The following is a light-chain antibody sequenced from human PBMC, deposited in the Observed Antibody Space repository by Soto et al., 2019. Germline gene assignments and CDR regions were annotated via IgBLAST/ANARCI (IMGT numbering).Light chain of an antibody. CDR1: HCFYSN. CDR2: RAS. Sequence: IVVTQSPATLYVSTGERATLSSTASHCFYSNAAWLQQRPGQAPRLLIYRASIRATGTPARFSGSGSGTEFTLTITSLQSEDFALYYCQQYHNLWTFGQGTELEIK. V-gene: IGKV3-15*01. J-gene: IGKJ1*01. CDR3: QQYHNLWT.